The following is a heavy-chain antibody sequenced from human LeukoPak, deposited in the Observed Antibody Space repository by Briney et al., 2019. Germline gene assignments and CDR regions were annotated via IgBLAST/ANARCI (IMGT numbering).Heavy chain of an antibody. Sequence: PSETLSLTCTVSGGSISTYYWGWIRQPPGEGLEWIGYVSSNEGTNYNPSLKSRVTILVDTSKNQFSLKLSSVTAADTAVYYCAGDYGDFEGGFDPWGQGTLVTVSS. J-gene: IGHJ5*02. D-gene: IGHD4-17*01. V-gene: IGHV4-59*01. CDR2: VSSNEGT. CDR1: GGSISTYY. CDR3: AGDYGDFEGGFDP.